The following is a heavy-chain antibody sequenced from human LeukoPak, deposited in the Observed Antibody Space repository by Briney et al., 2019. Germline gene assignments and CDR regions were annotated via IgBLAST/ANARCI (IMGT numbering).Heavy chain of an antibody. CDR2: IRYDGSEK. CDR1: GFTFNRHG. J-gene: IGHJ4*02. D-gene: IGHD1-14*01. V-gene: IGHV3-33*01. CDR3: ARETGIIGRDSRVDY. Sequence: GGSLRLSCAASGFTFNRHGMHWVRQAPGKGLEWVAIIRYDGSEKYYADSVEGRFTISKDNSRDTLYLEMDSLRVDDTAVYYCARETGIIGRDSRVDYWGQGALVTVSS.